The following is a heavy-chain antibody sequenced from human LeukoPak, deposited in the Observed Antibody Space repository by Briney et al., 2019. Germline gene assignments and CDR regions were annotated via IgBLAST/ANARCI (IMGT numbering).Heavy chain of an antibody. D-gene: IGHD3-10*01. Sequence: PGGSLRLSCAASGFTFSSYAMSWVRQAPGKGLEWVSAISGSGGSTYYADSVKGRFTISRDNSKNTLYLQMNSLRAEDTAVYYCAIDDGLNITPFDYWGQGTLVTVSS. CDR1: GFTFSSYA. CDR2: ISGSGGST. J-gene: IGHJ4*02. V-gene: IGHV3-23*01. CDR3: AIDDGLNITPFDY.